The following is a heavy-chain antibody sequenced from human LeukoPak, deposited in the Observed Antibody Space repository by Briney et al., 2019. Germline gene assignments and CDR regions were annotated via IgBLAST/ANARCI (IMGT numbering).Heavy chain of an antibody. CDR2: ISYDGNKK. D-gene: IGHD3-10*01. V-gene: IGHV3-30-3*01. Sequence: GGSLRLSCTASGFTFGNFVMHWVRQPPGKGLQWVTEISYDGNKKTYVDSVKGRFTISRDNSKNTLYLQMNSLRDEDTAVYYCARGAQKILSFGEYPSDAFDIWGQGTMVSVSS. CDR3: ARGAQKILSFGEYPSDAFDI. J-gene: IGHJ3*02. CDR1: GFTFGNFV.